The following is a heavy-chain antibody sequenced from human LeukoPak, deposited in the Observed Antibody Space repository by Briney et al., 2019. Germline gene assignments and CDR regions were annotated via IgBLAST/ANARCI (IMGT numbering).Heavy chain of an antibody. D-gene: IGHD3-10*01. Sequence: GGSLRLSCAASRFTFDDYGMSWVRQAPGKGLEWVSGINWNGGSTGYADSVKGRFTISRDNAKNSLFLQMNSLRAEDTALYYCARDRSLGYDAFDIWAKGQWSPSLQ. CDR2: INWNGGST. CDR1: RFTFDDYG. CDR3: ARDRSLGYDAFDI. J-gene: IGHJ3*02. V-gene: IGHV3-20*04.